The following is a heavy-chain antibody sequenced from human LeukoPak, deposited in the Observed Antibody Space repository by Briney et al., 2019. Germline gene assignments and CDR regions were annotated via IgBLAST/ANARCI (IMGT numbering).Heavy chain of an antibody. J-gene: IGHJ4*02. D-gene: IGHD3-10*01. CDR2: IYSSGST. CDR3: SLWFDKIRSDY. CDR1: GGSISSYY. V-gene: IGHV4-59*01. Sequence: SETLSLTCSVSGGSISSYYWNWIRQTPGKGLEWIGYIYSSGSTNYNPSLKSRVTISRDTSKNQFSLKLTSVTAADTAVYYCSLWFDKIRSDYWGQGTLVTVSS.